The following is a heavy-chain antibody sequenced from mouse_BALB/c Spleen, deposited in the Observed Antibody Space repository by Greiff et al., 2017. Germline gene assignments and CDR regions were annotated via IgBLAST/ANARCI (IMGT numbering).Heavy chain of an antibody. D-gene: IGHD2-4*01. J-gene: IGHJ1*01. CDR2: INPGSGGT. V-gene: IGHV1-54*01. CDR3: ARSGDYVWYVDV. CDR1: GYAFTNYL. Sequence: QVQLQQSGAELVRPGTSVKVSCKASGYAFTNYLIEWVKQRPGQGLEWIGVINPGSGGTNYNEKFKGKATLTADKSSSTAYMQLSSMTSDDAAVYFCARSGDYVWYVDVGGAGTTVTVAS.